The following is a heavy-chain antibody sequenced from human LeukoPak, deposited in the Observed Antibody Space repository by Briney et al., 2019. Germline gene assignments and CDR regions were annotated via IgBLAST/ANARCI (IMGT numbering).Heavy chain of an antibody. CDR1: GYTLTELS. Sequence: ASVTVSCTVSGYTLTELSMHWVRQAPGKGQEWMGGFDPEDCETIYAQKFHGRVTMTDDTSTDTAYVELSSLRSEDTAVYYCATGLRWPQPLLYFDYWGQGTLVTVSS. V-gene: IGHV1-24*01. D-gene: IGHD4-23*01. CDR2: FDPEDCET. J-gene: IGHJ4*02. CDR3: ATGLRWPQPLLYFDY.